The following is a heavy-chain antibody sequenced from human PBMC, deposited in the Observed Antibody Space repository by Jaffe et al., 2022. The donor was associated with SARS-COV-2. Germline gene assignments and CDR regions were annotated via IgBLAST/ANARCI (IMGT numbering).Heavy chain of an antibody. CDR2: ISSNGIYT. V-gene: IGHV3-11*06. CDR1: GFTFSDYY. Sequence: QVQLVESGGGLVKPGGSLRLSCAASGFTFSDYYMRWIRQAPGKGLEWVSSISSNGIYTNYADSVKGRFTISRDNTKNSLFLQMNSLRAEDTAVYYCARRGRSASGNYDGFDIWGQGTMVTVSS. D-gene: IGHD3-10*01. CDR3: ARRGRSASGNYDGFDI. J-gene: IGHJ3*02.